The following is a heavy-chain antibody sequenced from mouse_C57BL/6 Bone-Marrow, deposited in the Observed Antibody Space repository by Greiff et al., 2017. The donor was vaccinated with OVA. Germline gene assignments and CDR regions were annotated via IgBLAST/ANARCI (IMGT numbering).Heavy chain of an antibody. Sequence: QVQLQQPGAELVKPGASVKMSCKASGYTFTSYWITWVKQRPGQGLEWIGDIYPGSGSTNYNEKFKGKATLTVDTSSSTAYMQLSSLTSEDSAVYYCAREGDWDAAWFAYWGQGTLVTVSA. J-gene: IGHJ3*01. V-gene: IGHV1-55*01. CDR1: GYTFTSYW. CDR3: AREGDWDAAWFAY. D-gene: IGHD4-1*01. CDR2: IYPGSGST.